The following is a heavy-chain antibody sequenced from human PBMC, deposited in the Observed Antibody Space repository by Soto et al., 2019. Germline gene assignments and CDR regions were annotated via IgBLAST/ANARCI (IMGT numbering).Heavy chain of an antibody. CDR1: GYTFTSYD. Sequence: GASVKVSCKASGYTFTSYDINWVRQATGQGLEWMGWMNPNSGNTGYAQKFQGRVTMTRNTSISTAYMELSSLRSEDTAVYYCARTYISGTHIYNWFDRWGQGTLVTVSS. CDR3: ARTYISGTHIYNWFDR. CDR2: MNPNSGNT. D-gene: IGHD1-20*01. J-gene: IGHJ5*02. V-gene: IGHV1-8*01.